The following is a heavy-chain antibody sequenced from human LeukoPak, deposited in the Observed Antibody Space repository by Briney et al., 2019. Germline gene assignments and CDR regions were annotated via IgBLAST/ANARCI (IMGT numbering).Heavy chain of an antibody. CDR2: ISSSSSYI. V-gene: IGHV3-21*01. J-gene: IGHJ4*02. D-gene: IGHD2-15*01. Sequence: GGSLRLSCAASGFTFSSYSMNWVRQAPGKGLEWVSSISSSSSYIYYADSMKGRFTISRDNAKNSLYLQMISLRAEDTAVYYCASGVAARIDYWGQGTLVTVSS. CDR3: ASGVAARIDY. CDR1: GFTFSSYS.